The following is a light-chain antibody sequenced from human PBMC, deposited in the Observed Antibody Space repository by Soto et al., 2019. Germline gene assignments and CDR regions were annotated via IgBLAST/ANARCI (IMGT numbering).Light chain of an antibody. CDR3: QHFNRWPHLS. CDR1: QGISRT. V-gene: IGKV3-15*01. Sequence: EIVMTQSPATLSVSPGETATLSCRASQGISRTLAWYQLKSGQAPRLLFYGPSTRATGGPARFSGSGSGTEFTLTIISLHSVDSALSSCQHFNRWPHLSVRGRTKVEI. J-gene: IGKJ4*01. CDR2: GPS.